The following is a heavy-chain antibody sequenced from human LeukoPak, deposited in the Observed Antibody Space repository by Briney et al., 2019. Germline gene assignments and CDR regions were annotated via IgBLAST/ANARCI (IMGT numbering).Heavy chain of an antibody. V-gene: IGHV4-4*07. CDR2: IYTSGTT. J-gene: IGHJ1*01. Sequence: SETLSLTCTVSGDPISTYYWSWIRQPAGKGLEWIGRIYTSGTTNYNSSLKSRLTMSVDTSKNQFSLKLSSVTAADTAVYYCARLGSSGSAQYFQDWGQGTLVTVSS. D-gene: IGHD6-19*01. CDR3: ARLGSSGSAQYFQD. CDR1: GDPISTYY.